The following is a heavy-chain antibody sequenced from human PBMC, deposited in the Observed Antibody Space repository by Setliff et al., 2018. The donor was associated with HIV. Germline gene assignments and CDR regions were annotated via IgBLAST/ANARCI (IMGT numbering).Heavy chain of an antibody. CDR1: GGSISSYY. CDR3: ARRIDNSGSFPDKNWFDT. D-gene: IGHD3-10*01. V-gene: IGHV4-4*09. CDR2: IYTSGSV. J-gene: IGHJ5*02. Sequence: SETLSLTCTVSGGSISSYYWSWVRQPPGKGLEWIGYIYTSGSVNYNPSLNSRVTISVDTSKNQFSLKVTSVTAADTAVYYCARRIDNSGSFPDKNWFDTWGQGSLVTVSS.